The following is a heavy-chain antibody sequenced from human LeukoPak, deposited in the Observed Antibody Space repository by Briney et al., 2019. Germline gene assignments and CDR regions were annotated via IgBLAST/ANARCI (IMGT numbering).Heavy chain of an antibody. D-gene: IGHD2-21*02. CDR3: AMLLAYCGGDCLGSDY. J-gene: IGHJ4*02. Sequence: SETPSLTCAVYGGSFSGYYWSWIRQPPGKGLEWIGEINHSGSTNYNPSLKSRVTISVDTSKNQFSLKLSSVTAADTAVYYCAMLLAYCGGDCLGSDYWGQGTLVTVSS. CDR1: GGSFSGYY. V-gene: IGHV4-34*01. CDR2: INHSGST.